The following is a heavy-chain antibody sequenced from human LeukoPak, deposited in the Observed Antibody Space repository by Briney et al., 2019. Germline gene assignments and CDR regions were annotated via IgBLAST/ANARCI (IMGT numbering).Heavy chain of an antibody. V-gene: IGHV3-74*01. CDR3: ARGTWALGYCSSTSCSQYFDY. J-gene: IGHJ4*02. D-gene: IGHD2-2*01. Sequence: GGSLRLSCAPSGFTFSSYWMHWVRQAPGKGLVWVSRINSDGSSTSYADSVKGRFTISRDNAKNTLYLQMNSLRAEDTAVYYCARGTWALGYCSSTSCSQYFDYWGQGTLVTVSS. CDR2: INSDGSST. CDR1: GFTFSSYW.